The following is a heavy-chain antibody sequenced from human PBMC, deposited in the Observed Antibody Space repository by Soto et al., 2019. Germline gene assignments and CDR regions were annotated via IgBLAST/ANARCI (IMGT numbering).Heavy chain of an antibody. D-gene: IGHD3-22*01. CDR1: GFTFDDYA. CDR2: ISWNSGSI. Sequence: SLKISCAASGFTFDDYAMHWVRQAPGKGLEWVSGISWNSGSIGYADSVKGRFTISRDNAKNSLYLQMNSLRVEDTALYYCAKDTRSGYYYDSNGYYSNWGQGTLVTVSS. V-gene: IGHV3-9*01. CDR3: AKDTRSGYYYDSNGYYSN. J-gene: IGHJ4*02.